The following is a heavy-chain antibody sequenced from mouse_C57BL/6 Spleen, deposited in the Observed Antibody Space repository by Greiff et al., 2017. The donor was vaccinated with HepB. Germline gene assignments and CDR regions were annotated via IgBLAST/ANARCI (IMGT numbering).Heavy chain of an antibody. V-gene: IGHV1-81*01. J-gene: IGHJ4*01. CDR2: IYPRSGNT. Sequence: QVQLKESGAELARPGASVKLSCKASGYTFTSYGISWVKQRTGQGLEWIGEIYPRSGNTYYNEKFKGKATLTADKSSSTAYMELRSLTSEDSAVYFCARSLMVTFYAMDYWGQGTSVTVSS. D-gene: IGHD2-1*01. CDR3: ARSLMVTFYAMDY. CDR1: GYTFTSYG.